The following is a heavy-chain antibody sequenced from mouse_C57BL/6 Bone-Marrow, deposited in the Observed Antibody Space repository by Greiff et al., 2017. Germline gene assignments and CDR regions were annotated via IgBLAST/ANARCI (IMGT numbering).Heavy chain of an antibody. CDR1: GFTFSSYA. D-gene: IGHD2-1*01. Sequence: EVQRVESGGGLVKPGGSLKLSCAASGFTFSSYAMSWVRQTPEKRLEWVATISDGGSYTYYPDNVKGRFTISRDNAKNNLYLQMSHLKSEDTAMYYCARDGNPFDYWGQAPLSQSPQ. CDR2: ISDGGSYT. V-gene: IGHV5-4*01. CDR3: ARDGNPFDY. J-gene: IGHJ2*01.